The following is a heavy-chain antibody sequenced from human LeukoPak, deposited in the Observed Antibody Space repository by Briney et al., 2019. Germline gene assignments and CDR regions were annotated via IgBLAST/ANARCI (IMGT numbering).Heavy chain of an antibody. CDR2: IYGVDST. Sequence: PGGSLRLSCAASGFTVSSNYMSWVRQAPGKGLEWVSVIYGVDSTYYADSVKGRFTISRDNSKNTLYLQMNSLRAEDTAVYYCAKDRRYCSGGSCDLFDYWGQGTLVTVSS. CDR3: AKDRRYCSGGSCDLFDY. J-gene: IGHJ4*02. D-gene: IGHD2-15*01. V-gene: IGHV3-53*01. CDR1: GFTVSSNY.